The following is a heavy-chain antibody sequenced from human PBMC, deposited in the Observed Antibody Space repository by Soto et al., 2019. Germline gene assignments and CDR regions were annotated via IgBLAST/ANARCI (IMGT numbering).Heavy chain of an antibody. Sequence: QVQLVQSGAEVKKPGASVKVSCKASGYTFTSYGISWVRQAPGQGLELMVCISAYNGNTNYAQKLQGRVTMTTDTSTSTAYMELRSLRSDDKAVYYCARKEDGDYDGWFDPWGHGNLVTVSS. CDR2: ISAYNGNT. D-gene: IGHD4-17*01. CDR3: ARKEDGDYDGWFDP. CDR1: GYTFTSYG. V-gene: IGHV1-18*01. J-gene: IGHJ5*02.